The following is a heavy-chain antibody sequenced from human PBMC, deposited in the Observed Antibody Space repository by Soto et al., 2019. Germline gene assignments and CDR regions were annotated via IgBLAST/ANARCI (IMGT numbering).Heavy chain of an antibody. CDR1: GFTFSSYS. V-gene: IGHV3-48*02. D-gene: IGHD3-3*01. Sequence: GGSLRLSCAASGFTFSSYSMNWVRQAPGKGLEWVSYISSSSTIYYADSVKGRFTISRDNAKNSLYLQMNSLRDEDTAVYYCARDHQQYDFWSGYITNWFDPWGQGTLVTVSS. CDR2: ISSSSTI. CDR3: ARDHQQYDFWSGYITNWFDP. J-gene: IGHJ5*02.